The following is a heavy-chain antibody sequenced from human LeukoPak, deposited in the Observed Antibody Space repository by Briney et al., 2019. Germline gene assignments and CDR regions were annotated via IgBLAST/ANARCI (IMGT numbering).Heavy chain of an antibody. CDR2: ISTSSSYT. J-gene: IGHJ5*02. Sequence: PGGSLRLSCAVSGFTFSSYTMNWVRQAPGKGLEWVSSISTSSSYTYYADSVKGRFTISRDNAKNSLYLQMNSLRAEDTAVYYCARAKWLRFVWFDPWGQGTLVTVSS. V-gene: IGHV3-21*04. D-gene: IGHD5-12*01. CDR1: GFTFSSYT. CDR3: ARAKWLRFVWFDP.